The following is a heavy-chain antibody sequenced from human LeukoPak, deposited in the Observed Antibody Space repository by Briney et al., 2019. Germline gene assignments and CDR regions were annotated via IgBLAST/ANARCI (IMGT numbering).Heavy chain of an antibody. CDR2: ISSSSSTI. J-gene: IGHJ4*02. D-gene: IGHD3-10*01. CDR3: ARDTGMGSGSYYFSLDY. V-gene: IGHV3-48*02. Sequence: QAGGSLRLSCAASGLTFSSYSMNWVRQAPGKGLEWVSYISSSSSTIYYADSVKGRFTISRDNAKNSLYLHVNSLRDEDTAVYYCARDTGMGSGSYYFSLDYWGQGTLVTVSS. CDR1: GLTFSSYS.